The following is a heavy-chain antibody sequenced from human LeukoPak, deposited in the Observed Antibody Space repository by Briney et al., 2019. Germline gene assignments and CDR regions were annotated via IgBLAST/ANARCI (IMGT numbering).Heavy chain of an antibody. CDR2: INPNSGGT. CDR3: ARVLVRGAFGI. V-gene: IGHV1-2*02. CDR1: GYTFTGYY. Sequence: GASVKVSCKASGYTFTGYYMHWVRQAPGQGLEWMGWINPNSGGTNYAQKFQGRVTMTRDTSTSTVYMELSSLRSEDTAVYYCARVLVRGAFGIWGQGTMVTVSS. J-gene: IGHJ3*02. D-gene: IGHD3-10*01.